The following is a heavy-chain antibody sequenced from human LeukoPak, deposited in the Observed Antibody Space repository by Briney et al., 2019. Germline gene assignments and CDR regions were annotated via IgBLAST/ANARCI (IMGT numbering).Heavy chain of an antibody. J-gene: IGHJ4*02. CDR3: TKDGGLWVSAHWGDS. CDR2: ITTGDGNT. Sequence: GGSLRLSCTASGFTFSSYTMTWVRQAPGKGLKWVSTITTGDGNTYYADSVKGRFTVSRDDSKNTLYLQMNSLRAEDTAVYYCTKDGGLWVSAHWGDSWGRGTLVTVSS. CDR1: GFTFSSYT. V-gene: IGHV3-23*01. D-gene: IGHD7-27*01.